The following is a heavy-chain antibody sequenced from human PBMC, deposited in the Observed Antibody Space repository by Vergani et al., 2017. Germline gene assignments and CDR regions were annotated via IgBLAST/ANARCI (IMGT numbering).Heavy chain of an antibody. D-gene: IGHD3-10*01. CDR2: ISAYNGNT. CDR3: AGDGTGTRIWFGETGRVAFDY. Sequence: QVQLVQSGAEVKKPGASVKVSCKASGYTFTSYGISWVRQAPGQGLEWMGWISAYNGNTNYAQKLQGRVTMTTDTSTSTAYMELRSLRSDDTAVYYCAGDGTGTRIWFGETGRVAFDYWGQGTLVTVSS. CDR1: GYTFTSYG. V-gene: IGHV1-18*01. J-gene: IGHJ4*02.